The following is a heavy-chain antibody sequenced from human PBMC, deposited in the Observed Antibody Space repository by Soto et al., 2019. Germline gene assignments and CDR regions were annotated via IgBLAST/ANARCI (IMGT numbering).Heavy chain of an antibody. CDR2: ISGSGGST. CDR3: APTPSGGWYFDY. CDR1: GFTFSSYA. Sequence: GGSLRLSCAASGFTFSSYAMSWVRQAPGKGLEWVSAISGSGGSTYYAGSVKGRFTISRDNSKNTLYLQMNILRAEDTAVYYCAPTPSGGWYFDYWGQGTLVTVSS. D-gene: IGHD6-19*01. V-gene: IGHV3-23*01. J-gene: IGHJ4*02.